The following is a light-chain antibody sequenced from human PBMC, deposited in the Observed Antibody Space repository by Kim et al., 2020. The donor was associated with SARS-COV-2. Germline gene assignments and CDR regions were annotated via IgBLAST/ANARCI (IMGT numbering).Light chain of an antibody. CDR1: HIGSKS. V-gene: IGLV3-21*01. CDR3: QVWDTTSDLAV. J-gene: IGLJ3*02. CDR2: HDS. Sequence: APGKTARISCGENHIGSKSVHWYQQKPGQAPVLVIYHDSDRPSGIPERFSGSNSGDTATLTISRVEAGDGADYYCQVWDTTSDLAVFGGGTQLTVL.